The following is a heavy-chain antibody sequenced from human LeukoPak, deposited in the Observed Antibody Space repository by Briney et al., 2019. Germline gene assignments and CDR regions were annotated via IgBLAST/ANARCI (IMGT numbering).Heavy chain of an antibody. CDR1: GFTFGDYA. Sequence: PGGSLRLSCTASGFTFGDYAMSWFRQAPGKGLEWVGFIRSKAYGGTTEYAASVKGRFTISRDDSKSIAYLQMNSLKTEDTAVYYCTRDVSGYSSSWYVFDSSSGGGYWGQGTLVTVSS. D-gene: IGHD6-13*01. CDR2: IRSKAYGGTT. V-gene: IGHV3-49*03. CDR3: TRDVSGYSSSWYVFDSSSGGGY. J-gene: IGHJ4*02.